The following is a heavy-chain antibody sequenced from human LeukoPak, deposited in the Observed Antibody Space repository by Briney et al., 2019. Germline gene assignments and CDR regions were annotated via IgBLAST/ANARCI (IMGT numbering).Heavy chain of an antibody. Sequence: TSETLSLTCAVYGGSFSGYYWSWIRQPPGKGLEWIGEINHSGSTNYNPSLKSRVTISVDTSKNQFSLKLSSVTAADTAVYYCARMLAYNYYDSGGYSHDAFDIWGQGTMVTVSS. J-gene: IGHJ3*02. V-gene: IGHV4-34*01. CDR2: INHSGST. CDR3: ARMLAYNYYDSGGYSHDAFDI. CDR1: GGSFSGYY. D-gene: IGHD3-22*01.